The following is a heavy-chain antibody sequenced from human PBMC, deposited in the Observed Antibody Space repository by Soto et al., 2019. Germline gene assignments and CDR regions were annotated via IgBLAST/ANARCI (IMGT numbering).Heavy chain of an antibody. Sequence: PSETLSLTCTVSGGSISSDDYFWSWIRQPPGKGLEWIGYIFYSGTTYYNPSLKSRVTISVDTSKNQFSLRLTSVTAADTAVYYCARERRRIGYSWGQGILVTVSS. J-gene: IGHJ4*02. CDR2: IFYSGTT. D-gene: IGHD3-16*01. CDR3: ARERRRIGYS. V-gene: IGHV4-30-4*01. CDR1: GGSISSDDYF.